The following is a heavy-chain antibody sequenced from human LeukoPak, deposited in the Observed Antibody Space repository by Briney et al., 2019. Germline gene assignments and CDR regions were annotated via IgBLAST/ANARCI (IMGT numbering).Heavy chain of an antibody. D-gene: IGHD5-18*01. CDR1: GGSFSNYY. V-gene: IGHV4-34*01. J-gene: IGHJ4*02. CDR3: ARPRLWPTGTFDY. Sequence: MPSETLSLTCAVYGGSFSNYYWSWIRQPPGKGLEWIGEINHSGSTNYNPSLKSRVTISVDTSKNQFSLKLSSVTAADTAVYYCARPRLWPTGTFDYWGQGTLVTVSS. CDR2: INHSGST.